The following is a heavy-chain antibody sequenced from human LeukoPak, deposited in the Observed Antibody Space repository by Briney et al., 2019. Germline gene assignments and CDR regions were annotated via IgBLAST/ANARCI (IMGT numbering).Heavy chain of an antibody. CDR3: AKASAMGLRLGVLSLPLFDY. J-gene: IGHJ4*02. V-gene: IGHV3-9*01. D-gene: IGHD3-16*02. Sequence: GGSLRLSCAASGFTFDDYAMHWVRHAPGKGLEWVSGISWNSGSIGYADSVKGRFTISRDNAKNSLSLQMNSLRGEDTALYYCAKASAMGLRLGVLSLPLFDYWGQGTLVTVSS. CDR2: ISWNSGSI. CDR1: GFTFDDYA.